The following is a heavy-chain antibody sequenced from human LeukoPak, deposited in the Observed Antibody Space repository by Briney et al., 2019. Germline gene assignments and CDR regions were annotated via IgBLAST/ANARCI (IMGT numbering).Heavy chain of an antibody. J-gene: IGHJ3*02. D-gene: IGHD2-2*01. CDR3: ARVPYCSSTSCQRGTNAFDI. CDR1: GGTFSSYA. CDR2: IIPIFGTA. Sequence: SVKVSCKASGGTFSSYAISWVRQAPGQGLEWMGRIIPIFGTANYAQKFQGRVSITTDESTSTAYMELSSLRSEDTAVYYCARVPYCSSTSCQRGTNAFDIWGQGTMVTVSS. V-gene: IGHV1-69*05.